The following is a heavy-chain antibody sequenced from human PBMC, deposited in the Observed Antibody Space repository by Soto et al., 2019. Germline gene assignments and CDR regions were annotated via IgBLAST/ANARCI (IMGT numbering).Heavy chain of an antibody. Sequence: TLSLTCTVYGGSISSGDYYWSWIRQHPGKGLEGIGYIYYSGSTYYNPSLKSRVTISVDTSKNQFSLKLSSVTAADTAVYYCARDHYSSGYYFFDYWGQGTLVTVS. J-gene: IGHJ4*02. CDR3: ARDHYSSGYYFFDY. V-gene: IGHV4-31*03. D-gene: IGHD3-22*01. CDR1: GGSISSGDYY. CDR2: IYYSGST.